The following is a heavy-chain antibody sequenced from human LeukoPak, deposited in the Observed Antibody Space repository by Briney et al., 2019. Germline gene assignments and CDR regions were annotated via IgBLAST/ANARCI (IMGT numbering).Heavy chain of an antibody. CDR2: ISYDGSNK. CDR3: AKDQGSGWYVVDV. V-gene: IGHV3-30*18. D-gene: IGHD6-19*01. Sequence: GGSLRLSCAASGFTFSSYGMHWVRQAPGKGLEWVAVISYDGSNKYYADSVKGRFTISRDNSKNTLYLQMNSLRAEDTAVCYCAKDQGSGWYVVDVWGQGTTVTVSS. CDR1: GFTFSSYG. J-gene: IGHJ6*02.